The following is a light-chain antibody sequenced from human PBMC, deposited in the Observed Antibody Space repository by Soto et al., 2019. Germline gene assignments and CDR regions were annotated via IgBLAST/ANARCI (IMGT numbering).Light chain of an antibody. CDR1: SSDVGGYNY. V-gene: IGLV2-14*01. CDR3: SSYTSSSTSVV. CDR2: DVS. J-gene: IGLJ2*01. Sequence: QSALTQPASVSGSPGQSITISCTGTSSDVGGYNYVSWYQQYPGKAPKLMIYDVSKRPSGVSNRFSGSKSGNTASLTISGLQAEEEADYYGSSYTSSSTSVVFGGGTKLTVL.